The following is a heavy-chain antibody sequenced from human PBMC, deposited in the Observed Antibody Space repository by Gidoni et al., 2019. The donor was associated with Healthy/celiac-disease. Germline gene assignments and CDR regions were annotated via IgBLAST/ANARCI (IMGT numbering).Heavy chain of an antibody. CDR1: GFTVSRHY. V-gene: IGHV3-66*01. CDR3: AREGYCSGGSCYSGSYGMDV. J-gene: IGHJ6*02. Sequence: EVQLVESGGGLVPPGGSLRLPCAAPGFTVSRHYFSWVRQAPGKGLAWVSVIYSGGSTYYADSVKGRFTISRDNSKNTLYLQMNSLRAEDTAVYYCAREGYCSGGSCYSGSYGMDVWGQGTTVTVSS. D-gene: IGHD2-15*01. CDR2: IYSGGST.